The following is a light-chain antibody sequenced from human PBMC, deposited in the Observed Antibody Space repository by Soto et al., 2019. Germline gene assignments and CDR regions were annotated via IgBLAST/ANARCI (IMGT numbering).Light chain of an antibody. V-gene: IGLV2-11*01. J-gene: IGLJ2*01. CDR1: SSDVGGYNY. CDR3: CSYAGSYTFD. CDR2: DVN. Sequence: QSALTQPRSVSGSSGQSVTISCTGTSSDVGGYNYVSWYQQHPGKAPKLIIYDVNKRPSGVPDRFSGSKSGNTASLTISGLQSEDEADYYCCSYAGSYTFDFGGGTKLTVL.